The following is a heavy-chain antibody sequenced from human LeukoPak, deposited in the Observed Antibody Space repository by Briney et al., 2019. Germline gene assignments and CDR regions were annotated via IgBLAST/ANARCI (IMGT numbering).Heavy chain of an antibody. J-gene: IGHJ4*02. CDR2: IYYSGST. CDR3: ARRRYGDLYYFDY. CDR1: GGSISSYY. D-gene: IGHD4-17*01. V-gene: IGHV4-59*01. Sequence: SETLSLTCTVSGGSISSYYWSWIRQPPGKGLEWIGYIYYSGSTNYNPSLKSRVTISVDTSKNQFSLKLSSVTAADTAVYYCARRRYGDLYYFDYWGQGTLVTVSS.